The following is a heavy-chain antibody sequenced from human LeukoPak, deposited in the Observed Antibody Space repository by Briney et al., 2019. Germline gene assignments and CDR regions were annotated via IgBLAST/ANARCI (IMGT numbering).Heavy chain of an antibody. J-gene: IGHJ4*02. CDR1: GYTFTSYY. V-gene: IGHV1-46*01. CDR2: INPSGGST. D-gene: IGHD3-22*01. CDR3: ARSPRITMIVVVIPVFDY. Sequence: GASVKVSCKASGYTFTSYYMRWVRQAPGQGLEWMGIINPSGGSTSYAQKFQGRVTMTRDTSTSTVYMELSSLRSEDTAVYYCARSPRITMIVVVIPVFDYWGQGTLVIVSS.